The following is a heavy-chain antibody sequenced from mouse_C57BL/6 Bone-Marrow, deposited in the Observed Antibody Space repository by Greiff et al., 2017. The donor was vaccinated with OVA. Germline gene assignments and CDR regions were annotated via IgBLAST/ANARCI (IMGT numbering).Heavy chain of an antibody. CDR3: VRAPLSYALDY. CDR2: IRRKSSNSAT. J-gene: IGHJ4*01. Sequence: EVQLVESGGGLVQPKGSLKLSCAASGFTFNTYAMHWVRQAPGQGLEWVARIRRKSSNSATYYADSVKDRFTISTDDSPSMLYLQINNLKAEDTAVYYCVRAPLSYALDYWGQGTSVTVSS. CDR1: GFTFNTYA. V-gene: IGHV10-3*01. D-gene: IGHD6-2*01.